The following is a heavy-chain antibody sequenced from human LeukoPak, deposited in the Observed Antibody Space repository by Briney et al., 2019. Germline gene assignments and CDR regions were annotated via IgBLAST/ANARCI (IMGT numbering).Heavy chain of an antibody. CDR3: AKVPRMVRGVINYYFDY. D-gene: IGHD3-10*01. CDR1: GFTFDDYA. CDR2: ISWNSGSI. V-gene: IGHV3-9*01. J-gene: IGHJ4*02. Sequence: GGSLRLSCAASGFTFDDYAMHWVRQAPGKGLEWVSGISWNSGSIGYADSVKGRFTISRDNAKNSLYLQMNSLRAEDTALYYCAKVPRMVRGVINYYFDYWGQGTLVTVSS.